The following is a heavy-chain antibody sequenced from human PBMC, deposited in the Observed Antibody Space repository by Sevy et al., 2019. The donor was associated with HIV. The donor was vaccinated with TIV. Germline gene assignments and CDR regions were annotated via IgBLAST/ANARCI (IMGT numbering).Heavy chain of an antibody. Sequence: GGSLRLSCAASGFSFSGAWMRWVRQAPGEGLEWVGRIKSNSDDGTADYGAAVKGRFTISREDSSNAIYLQLNSLKSEDTAVYYCTTDGAMTPWYALQHWGRGTLVTVSS. V-gene: IGHV3-15*01. CDR1: GFSFSGAW. J-gene: IGHJ1*01. D-gene: IGHD2-2*01. CDR2: IKSNSDDGTA. CDR3: TTDGAMTPWYALQH.